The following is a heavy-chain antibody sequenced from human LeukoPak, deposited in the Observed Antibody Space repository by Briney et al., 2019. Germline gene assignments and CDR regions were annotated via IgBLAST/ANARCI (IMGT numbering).Heavy chain of an antibody. CDR3: ARPRHSGSYYDAFDI. Sequence: SETLSLTCTVSGYSISRGYYWGWIRQPPGKGLEWIGSIYHSGSTYYNPSLKSRVTISVDTSKNQFSLKLSSVTAADTAVYYCARPRHSGSYYDAFDIWGQGTMVTDSS. CDR2: IYHSGST. J-gene: IGHJ3*02. CDR1: GYSISRGYY. D-gene: IGHD3-10*01. V-gene: IGHV4-38-2*02.